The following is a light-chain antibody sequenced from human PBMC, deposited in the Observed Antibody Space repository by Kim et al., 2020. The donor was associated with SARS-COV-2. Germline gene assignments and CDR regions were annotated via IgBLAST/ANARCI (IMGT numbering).Light chain of an antibody. CDR3: CSYAGSSTYV. J-gene: IGLJ1*01. V-gene: IGLV2-23*01. CDR2: EGS. Sequence: GQSITISCTGTSSDVGSYNLVSWYQQHAGKAAKLMLYEGSKRPSGVANRFSGSKSGNTASLTISGLQAEDEADYYCCSYAGSSTYVFGTGTKVTVL. CDR1: SSDVGSYNL.